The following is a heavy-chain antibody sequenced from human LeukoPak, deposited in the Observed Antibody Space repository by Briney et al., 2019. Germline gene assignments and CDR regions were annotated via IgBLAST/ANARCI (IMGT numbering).Heavy chain of an antibody. V-gene: IGHV3-53*01. D-gene: IGHD3-10*01. J-gene: IGHJ4*02. Sequence: GGSLRLSCAASGSNVSSNYLSWVRQAPGKGLEWVSILYSAGSTYYADSVRGRFTISRDSSKNTVCLQMNSLRAEDTAVCYCASGGRGARKYYSDPFHYWGQGTLVTVSS. CDR2: LYSAGST. CDR1: GSNVSSNY. CDR3: ASGGRGARKYYSDPFHY.